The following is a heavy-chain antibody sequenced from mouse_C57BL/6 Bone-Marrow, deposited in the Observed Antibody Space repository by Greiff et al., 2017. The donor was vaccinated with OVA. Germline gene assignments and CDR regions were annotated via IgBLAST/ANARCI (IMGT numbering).Heavy chain of an antibody. J-gene: IGHJ2*01. D-gene: IGHD3-3*01. CDR2: ISSGGDYI. Sequence: EVMLVESGAGLVKPGGSLKLSCAASGFTFSSYAMSWVRQTPEKRLEWVAYISSGGDYIYYADTVKGRFTISRDNARNTLYLQMSSLKSEDTAMYYCTREGLPYYFDYWGQGTTLTVSS. CDR3: TREGLPYYFDY. CDR1: GFTFSSYA. V-gene: IGHV5-9-1*02.